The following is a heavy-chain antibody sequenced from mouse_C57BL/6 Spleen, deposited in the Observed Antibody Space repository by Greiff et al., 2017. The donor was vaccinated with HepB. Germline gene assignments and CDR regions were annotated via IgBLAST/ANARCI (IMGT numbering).Heavy chain of an antibody. J-gene: IGHJ2*01. CDR2: IDPSDSYT. D-gene: IGHD5-1*01. V-gene: IGHV1-69*01. CDR3: ARYHGDD. Sequence: QVQLQQPGAELVMPGASVKLSCKASGYTFTSYWMHWVKQRPGQGLEWIGEIDPSDSYTNYNQKFKGKSTLTVDKSSSPACMQLSSLTAEDSAVYYCARYHGDDWGQGTTLTVSS. CDR1: GYTFTSYW.